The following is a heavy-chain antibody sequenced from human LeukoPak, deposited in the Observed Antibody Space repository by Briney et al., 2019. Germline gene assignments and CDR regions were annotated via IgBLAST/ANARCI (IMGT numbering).Heavy chain of an antibody. Sequence: GGSLRLSCAASGFTFDDYAMHWVRQAPGKGLEWVSGISWNSGSIGYADSVKGRLTISRDNAKNSLYLQMNSLRAEDTALYYCAKDIRGYSYGFDYWGQGTLVTVSS. V-gene: IGHV3-9*01. CDR3: AKDIRGYSYGFDY. CDR1: GFTFDDYA. J-gene: IGHJ4*02. CDR2: ISWNSGSI. D-gene: IGHD5-18*01.